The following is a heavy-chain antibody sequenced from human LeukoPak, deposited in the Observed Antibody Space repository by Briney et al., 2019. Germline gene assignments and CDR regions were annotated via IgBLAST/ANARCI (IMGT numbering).Heavy chain of an antibody. D-gene: IGHD3-10*01. V-gene: IGHV4-59*01. CDR3: ARTQTESMVRGVIYYYYYGMDV. Sequence: PSETLSLTCTVSGGSISSYYWSWIRQPPGKGLEWIGYIYYSGSTNYNPSLKSRVTISVDTSKNQFSLKLSSVTAADTAVYYCARTQTESMVRGVIYYYYYGMDVWGQGTTVTVSS. CDR2: IYYSGST. J-gene: IGHJ6*02. CDR1: GGSISSYY.